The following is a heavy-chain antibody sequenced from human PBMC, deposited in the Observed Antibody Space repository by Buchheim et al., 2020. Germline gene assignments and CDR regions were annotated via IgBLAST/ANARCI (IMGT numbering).Heavy chain of an antibody. D-gene: IGHD4-17*01. J-gene: IGHJ2*01. CDR2: IKQDGSEK. CDR3: ARLTVTSYRGCWYFDL. V-gene: IGHV3-7*01. CDR1: GFTFSSYW. Sequence: EVQLVESGGGLVQPGGSLRLSCAASGFTFSSYWMSWVRQAPGKGLEWVANIKQDGSEKYYVDSVKGRFTISRDNAKNSLYLQMNSLRAEDTAVYYCARLTVTSYRGCWYFDLWGRGTL.